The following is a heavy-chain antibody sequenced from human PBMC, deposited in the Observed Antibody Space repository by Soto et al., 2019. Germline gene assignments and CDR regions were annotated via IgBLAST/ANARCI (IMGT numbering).Heavy chain of an antibody. CDR1: GFTFSSCS. J-gene: IGHJ4*02. D-gene: IGHD2-8*01. CDR3: AKYCSSDVCFEE. Sequence: GGSMRLSCASSGFTFSSCSMNWVRQAPGKGLEWVSFISGSGDTKYYADSVKGRFTISRDNAKNSLYLQMSSLRDEDTAVYYCAKYCSSDVCFEEWGQGTLVTVFS. V-gene: IGHV3-48*02. CDR2: ISGSGDTK.